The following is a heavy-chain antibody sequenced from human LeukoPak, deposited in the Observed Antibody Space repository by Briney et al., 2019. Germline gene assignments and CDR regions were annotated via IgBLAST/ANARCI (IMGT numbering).Heavy chain of an antibody. V-gene: IGHV3-66*01. CDR1: GFTVSSNY. J-gene: IGHJ4*02. CDR2: IYSGGSA. CDR3: AKALYSGSYPRLFDY. Sequence: GGSLRLSCAASGFTVSSNYMSWVRQAPGKGLEWVSVIYSGGSAYYADSVKGRFTISRDNSKNTLYLQMNSLRAEDTAVYYCAKALYSGSYPRLFDYWGQGTLVTVSS. D-gene: IGHD1-26*01.